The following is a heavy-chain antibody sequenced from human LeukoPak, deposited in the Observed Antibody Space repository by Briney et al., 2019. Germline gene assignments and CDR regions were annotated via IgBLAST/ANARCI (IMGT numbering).Heavy chain of an antibody. J-gene: IGHJ4*02. Sequence: GEALKISCKASGYSFTTHWIGWVRQMPGKGLEWVGIIYPGDSDTRYSPSFQGHVTISADKSISTAYLQWSGLKASDTAMYFCARRGDSYDSPYDYWGQGTLVTVSS. V-gene: IGHV5-51*01. CDR1: GYSFTTHW. CDR3: ARRGDSYDSPYDY. CDR2: IYPGDSDT. D-gene: IGHD5-12*01.